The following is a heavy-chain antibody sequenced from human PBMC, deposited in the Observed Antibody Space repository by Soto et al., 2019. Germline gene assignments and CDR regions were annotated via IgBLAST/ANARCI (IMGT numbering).Heavy chain of an antibody. D-gene: IGHD6-6*01. CDR2: IYYTGRT. J-gene: IGHJ4*02. CDR1: GGSISSDDYY. V-gene: IGHV4-30-4*02. Sequence: SETLSLTCTVSGGSISSDDYYWSWIRQPPGKGLEWTGYIYYTGRTSYNPSLKSRLSISVDTSKNHFSLKLTSVSAADTAVYYCARDRSNSPDYFDYWGQGTLVTVSS. CDR3: ARDRSNSPDYFDY.